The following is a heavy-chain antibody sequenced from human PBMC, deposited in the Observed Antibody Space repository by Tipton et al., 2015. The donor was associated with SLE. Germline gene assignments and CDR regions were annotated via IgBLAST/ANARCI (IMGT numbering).Heavy chain of an antibody. Sequence: TLSLTCTVSGGSISSGGYYWSWIRQHPGKGLEWIGYTYYSGNTYYNPSLKSRVTISVDTSKNQFSLKLSSVTAADTAVYYCARDGAARGDFDYWGQGTLVTVSS. CDR1: GGSISSGGYY. CDR2: TYYSGNT. D-gene: IGHD6-6*01. J-gene: IGHJ4*02. V-gene: IGHV4-31*03. CDR3: ARDGAARGDFDY.